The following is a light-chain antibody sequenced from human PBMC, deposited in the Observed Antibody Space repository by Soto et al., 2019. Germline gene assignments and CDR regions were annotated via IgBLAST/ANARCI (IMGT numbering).Light chain of an antibody. J-gene: IGKJ1*01. V-gene: IGKV3-20*01. Sequence: LSQSPGTLSLSQGERATLSCGASQSFTSNYLAWYQQKPGQAPRLLIYGASTRATGIPDRFSGSGSGTDFTLTISRLEPEDFAVYFCHQYGISPRPFGQGTKVDIK. CDR3: HQYGISPRP. CDR1: QSFTSNY. CDR2: GAS.